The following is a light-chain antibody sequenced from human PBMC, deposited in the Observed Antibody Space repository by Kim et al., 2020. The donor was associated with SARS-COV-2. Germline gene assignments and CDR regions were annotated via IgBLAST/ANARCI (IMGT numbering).Light chain of an antibody. V-gene: IGLV1-51*01. CDR2: DNL. CDR3: GTWDIDLKAYV. Sequence: QSVLTQPPSVSAAPGQSVTISCSGSNFNVGNNYVSWYQQLPGTAPKLLIYDNLQRPSGIPARFSGSKSGTSATLDITGLLTGDEADYYCGTWDIDLKAYVFGPGTKVTVL. CDR1: NFNVGNNY. J-gene: IGLJ1*01.